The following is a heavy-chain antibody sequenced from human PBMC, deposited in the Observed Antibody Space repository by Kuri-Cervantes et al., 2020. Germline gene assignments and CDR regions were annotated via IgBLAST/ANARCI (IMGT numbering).Heavy chain of an antibody. Sequence: SETLSLTCAVYGGSFGGYYWSWIRQPPGKGLEWIGEINHSGSTKYNASLKSRVTISVDTSKNQFSLKLSSVTAAYTAVYYGARRSLGPGATAGPIYDYYGMDVWGQGTTVTVSS. CDR3: ARRSLGPGATAGPIYDYYGMDV. CDR1: GGSFGGYY. J-gene: IGHJ6*02. CDR2: INHSGST. V-gene: IGHV4-34*01. D-gene: IGHD6-13*01.